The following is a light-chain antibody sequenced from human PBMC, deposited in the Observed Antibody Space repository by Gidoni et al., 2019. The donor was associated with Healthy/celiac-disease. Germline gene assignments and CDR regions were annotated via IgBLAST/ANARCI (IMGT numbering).Light chain of an antibody. Sequence: DIQMTQSPSSLSASVGDRVTITRRASQSISSYLNWYQQKPGKAPKLLIYAASSLQSGVPSRCSGSGSGKDFTLTISSLQPEDFATYYCQQSYSTPLTFGGGTKVEIK. J-gene: IGKJ4*01. CDR2: AAS. CDR1: QSISSY. V-gene: IGKV1-39*01. CDR3: QQSYSTPLT.